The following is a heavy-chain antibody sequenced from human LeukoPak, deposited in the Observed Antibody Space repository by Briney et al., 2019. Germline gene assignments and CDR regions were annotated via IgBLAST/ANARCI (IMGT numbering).Heavy chain of an antibody. J-gene: IGHJ3*02. CDR3: ARRSGWLTIFGVVRPDDAFDI. V-gene: IGHV3-53*01. D-gene: IGHD3-3*01. Sequence: GGSLRLSCAASGFTVSSDYMSWVRQAPGKGLEWVSVIYTGGSTYYADSVKGRFTISRDNSKNTLYLQMNSLRAEDTAVYYCARRSGWLTIFGVVRPDDAFDIWGQGTMVTVSS. CDR2: IYTGGST. CDR1: GFTVSSDY.